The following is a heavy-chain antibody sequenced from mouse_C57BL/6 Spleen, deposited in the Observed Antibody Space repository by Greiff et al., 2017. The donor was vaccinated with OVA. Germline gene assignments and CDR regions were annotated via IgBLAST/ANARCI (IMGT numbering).Heavy chain of an antibody. D-gene: IGHD1-1*01. Sequence: QVQLKESGAELVKPGASVKLSCKASGYTFTEYTIHWVKQRPGQGLEWLGWFYPGSGSIKYNEKFKDKATLTADTSSSTVYMELSRLTAEDSAVYFCARREGGPRDYGHWYFDVWGTGTTVTVSS. J-gene: IGHJ1*03. CDR1: GYTFTEYT. CDR3: ARREGGPRDYGHWYFDV. V-gene: IGHV1-62-2*01. CDR2: FYPGSGSI.